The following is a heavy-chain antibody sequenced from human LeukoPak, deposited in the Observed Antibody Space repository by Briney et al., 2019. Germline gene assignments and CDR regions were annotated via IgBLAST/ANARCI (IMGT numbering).Heavy chain of an antibody. Sequence: SEALSLTCTVSGDSISGYYWTWIRQPPGKGLEWIGYIYYSGSINYNPSLKSRITISVDTSKNQFSLKLSSVTAADTAVYYCARLRGNYFPDYWGQGTLVTVSS. V-gene: IGHV4-59*01. CDR3: ARLRGNYFPDY. CDR1: GDSISGYY. D-gene: IGHD4-11*01. CDR2: IYYSGSI. J-gene: IGHJ4*02.